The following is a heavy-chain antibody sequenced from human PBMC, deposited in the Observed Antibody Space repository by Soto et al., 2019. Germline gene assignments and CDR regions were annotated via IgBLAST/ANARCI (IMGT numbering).Heavy chain of an antibody. J-gene: IGHJ4*02. CDR1: GGSISSYY. D-gene: IGHD2-2*03. Sequence: SETLSLTCTVSGGSISSYYWIWIRQPPGKGLEWIGSIFYTESTDYNPSLKSRVTISLDTSKNHFSLNLSSVTAADTAVYYCERVDRGAFDNWGQGTLVTVSS. CDR3: ERVDRGAFDN. V-gene: IGHV4-59*01. CDR2: IFYTEST.